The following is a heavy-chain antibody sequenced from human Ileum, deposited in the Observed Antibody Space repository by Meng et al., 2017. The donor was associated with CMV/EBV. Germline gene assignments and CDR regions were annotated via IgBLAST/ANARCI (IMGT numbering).Heavy chain of an antibody. V-gene: IGHV1-69*12. CDR2: IIPMFGTH. CDR1: GNTFSSDC. CDR3: AHFTSLDTGFDF. D-gene: IGHD5-18*01. Sequence: VQLVQFGAAVKKPGSSVKVACKASGNTFSSDCVSCVRQAPGQGLEGMGGIIPMFGTHYPAQMFQGRVTISADESTSTVYMELNSLRSEDTAVYYCAHFTSLDTGFDFWGQGTLVTVSS. J-gene: IGHJ4*02.